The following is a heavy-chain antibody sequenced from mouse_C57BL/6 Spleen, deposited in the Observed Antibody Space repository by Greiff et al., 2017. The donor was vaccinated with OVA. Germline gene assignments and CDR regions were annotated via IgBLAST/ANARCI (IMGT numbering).Heavy chain of an antibody. CDR3: ARSEGGKFDY. V-gene: IGHV1-81*01. CDR1: GYSFTSYG. Sequence: QVQLQQSGPELARPGASVKLSCKASGYSFTSYGISWVKQRPGQGLEWIGEIYPRSGTNYYNEKFKGKATLTADKSSSTAYIELSSLTSEDSAVYFCARSEGGKFDYWGQGTTLTVSS. J-gene: IGHJ2*01. CDR2: IYPRSGTN. D-gene: IGHD1-1*02.